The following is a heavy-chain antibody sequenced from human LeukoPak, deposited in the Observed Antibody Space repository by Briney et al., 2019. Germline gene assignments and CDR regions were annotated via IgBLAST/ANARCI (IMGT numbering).Heavy chain of an antibody. J-gene: IGHJ5*02. V-gene: IGHV4-30-4*01. CDR1: GGSISSGEYY. CDR2: IYYSGST. CDR3: ARGLLWFGDYSRGFDP. Sequence: SETLSLTCTVSGGSISSGEYYWSWIRQPPGKGLEWIGYIYYSGSTYYNPSLKSRVTISVDTSKNQFSLKLSSVTAADTAVYYCARGLLWFGDYSRGFDPWGQGTLVTVSS. D-gene: IGHD3-10*01.